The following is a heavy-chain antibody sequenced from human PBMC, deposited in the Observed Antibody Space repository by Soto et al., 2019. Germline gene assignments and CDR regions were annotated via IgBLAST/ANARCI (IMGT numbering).Heavy chain of an antibody. CDR1: GGTFSXYS. CDR3: AIEYSSSPPYYPIGY. J-gene: IGHJ4*02. Sequence: AVKVSCKGSGGTFSXYSSSWVRQAPGQGLEWMGGIIPIFGTANYAQKFQGRVTITADESTSTAYMELSSLRSEDTAVYYCAIEYSSSPPYYPIGYWGQGTLVTVSS. CDR2: IIPIFGTA. V-gene: IGHV1-69*13. D-gene: IGHD6-6*01.